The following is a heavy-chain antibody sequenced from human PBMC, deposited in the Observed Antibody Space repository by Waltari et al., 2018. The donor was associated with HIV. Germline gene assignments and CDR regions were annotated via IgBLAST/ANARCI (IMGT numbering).Heavy chain of an antibody. Sequence: VQSMESGGGLVPSGGSLRLSCVASGVTFTNYVMSWVRQTPGKGLEWVAYIKDDGSEKYYMGSVKGRFTISRDNAKNSMFLQMNSLRAEDTAVYYCARIGTFPHNYAIDFWGQGTTVTVSS. J-gene: IGHJ6*02. CDR2: IKDDGSEK. CDR1: GVTFTNYV. CDR3: ARIGTFPHNYAIDF. D-gene: IGHD1-26*01. V-gene: IGHV3-7*01.